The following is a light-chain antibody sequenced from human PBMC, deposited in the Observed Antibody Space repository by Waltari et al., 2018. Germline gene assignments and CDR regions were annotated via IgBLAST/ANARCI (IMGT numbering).Light chain of an antibody. CDR2: KVS. J-gene: IGKJ2*01. V-gene: IGKV2-30*02. Sequence: DVVMTQSPLSLPVIFGQTASITCRSSQSLVHSDGRTYLNWFQQRPGQSPRRLIYKVSNRDSGVPERFSGSGSGTEFTLEISRVEAADVAVYYCMQGTYWPRTFGQGTKLEIE. CDR3: MQGTYWPRT. CDR1: QSLVHSDGRTY.